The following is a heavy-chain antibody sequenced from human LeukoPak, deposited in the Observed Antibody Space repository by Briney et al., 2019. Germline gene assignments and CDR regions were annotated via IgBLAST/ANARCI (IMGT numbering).Heavy chain of an antibody. CDR3: ARDGVRGGNGFDY. J-gene: IGHJ4*02. CDR1: GGSISSGGYY. D-gene: IGHD2-8*01. V-gene: IGHV4-31*03. CDR2: IYYSGST. Sequence: SQTLSLTCTVSGGSISSGGYYWSWIRQHPGKGLEWIGYIYYSGSTYYNPSLKSRVTISVDTSKNQFSLKLSSATAADTAVYYCARDGVRGGNGFDYWGQGTLVTVSS.